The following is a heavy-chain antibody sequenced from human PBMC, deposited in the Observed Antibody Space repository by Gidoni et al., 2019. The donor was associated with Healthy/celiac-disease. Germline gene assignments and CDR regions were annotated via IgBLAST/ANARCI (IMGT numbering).Heavy chain of an antibody. CDR2: INHSGST. D-gene: IGHD3-9*01. CDR3: ARLWKGYYDILTGYYSSSYFDY. J-gene: IGHJ4*02. Sequence: QVQLQQWGAGLWKPSETLCRTCAVDGWSFRAYYWSWSRQPPGKGLEWIGEINHSGSTNYTPSLKSRVTISVDTSKNQFSLQLSSVTAADTSVYYCARLWKGYYDILTGYYSSSYFDYWGQGTLVTVSS. V-gene: IGHV4-34*01. CDR1: GWSFRAYY.